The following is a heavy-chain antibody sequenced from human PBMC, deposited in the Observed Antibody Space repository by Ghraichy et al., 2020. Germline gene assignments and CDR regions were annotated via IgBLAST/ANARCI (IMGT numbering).Heavy chain of an antibody. J-gene: IGHJ6*02. CDR2: IWYDGSNK. CDR1: GFTFSSYG. Sequence: GGSLRLSCAASGFTFSSYGMHWVRQAPGKGLEWVALIWYDGSNKYYADSVKGRFTISRDNSKNTLYLQMNSLRAEDTAVYYCARQAYSSSPDDYYYGMDVWGQGTTVTVS. D-gene: IGHD6-6*01. CDR3: ARQAYSSSPDDYYYGMDV. V-gene: IGHV3-33*08.